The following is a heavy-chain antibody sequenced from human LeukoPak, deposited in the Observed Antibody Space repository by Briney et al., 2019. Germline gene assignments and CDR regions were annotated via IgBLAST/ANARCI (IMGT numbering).Heavy chain of an antibody. V-gene: IGHV3-15*01. Sequence: GGSLRLSCAASGFTFSNAWMSWVRQAPGKGLEWVDRIKSKTDGGTTDYAAPVKGRFTISRDDSKNTLYLQMNSLKTEDTAVYYCTSDLIWASAREYYFDYWGQGTLVTVSS. CDR1: GFTFSNAW. CDR2: IKSKTDGGTT. J-gene: IGHJ4*02. CDR3: TSDLIWASAREYYFDY. D-gene: IGHD6-13*01.